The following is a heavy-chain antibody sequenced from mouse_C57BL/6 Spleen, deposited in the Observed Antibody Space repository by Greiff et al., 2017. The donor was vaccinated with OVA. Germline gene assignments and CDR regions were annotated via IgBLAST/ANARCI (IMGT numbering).Heavy chain of an antibody. Sequence: QVQLQQSGPELVKPGASVKISCKASGYAFSSSWMNWVKQRPGKGLEWIGRIYPGDGDTNYNGKFKGKATLTADKSSSTAYIQLSSLTSEDSAVYVCARTATVVAPHSYFDVWGTGTTGTVSS. V-gene: IGHV1-82*01. CDR2: IYPGDGDT. CDR1: GYAFSSSW. D-gene: IGHD1-1*01. CDR3: ARTATVVAPHSYFDV. J-gene: IGHJ1*03.